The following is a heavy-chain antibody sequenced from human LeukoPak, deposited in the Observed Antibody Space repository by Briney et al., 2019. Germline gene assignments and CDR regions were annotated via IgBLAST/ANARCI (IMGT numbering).Heavy chain of an antibody. Sequence: SETLSLTCTVSGDSISSYYWSWIPQPPGKGLEWIGYIYYSGSTNYNPSLKSRVTISVDTSKNQFSLKLSSVTAADTAVYYCARDTLGYCSSTSCPGDYYYYYMDVWGKGTTVTVSS. D-gene: IGHD2-2*01. V-gene: IGHV4-59*01. CDR3: ARDTLGYCSSTSCPGDYYYYYMDV. J-gene: IGHJ6*03. CDR2: IYYSGST. CDR1: GDSISSYY.